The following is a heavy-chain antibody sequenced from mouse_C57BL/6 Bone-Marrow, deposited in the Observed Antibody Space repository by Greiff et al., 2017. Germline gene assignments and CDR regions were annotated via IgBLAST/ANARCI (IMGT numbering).Heavy chain of an antibody. CDR3: ARSPYYSNFDV. CDR2: IHPNSGST. V-gene: IGHV1-64*01. J-gene: IGHJ1*03. Sequence: QVQLQQPGAELVKPGASVTLSCKASGYTFTSYWMHWVKQRPGQGLEWIGMIHPNSGSTNYNEKFKSKATLTVDKSSSTAYMQLSSLTSEDSAVYYCARSPYYSNFDVWGTGTTVTVSS. D-gene: IGHD2-5*01. CDR1: GYTFTSYW.